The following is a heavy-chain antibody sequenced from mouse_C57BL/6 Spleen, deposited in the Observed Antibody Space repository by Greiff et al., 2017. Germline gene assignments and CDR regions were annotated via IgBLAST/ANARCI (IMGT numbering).Heavy chain of an antibody. J-gene: IGHJ2*01. V-gene: IGHV1-76*01. Sequence: VQLQQSGAELVRPGASVKLSCKASGYTFTDYYINWVKQRPGQGLEWIARIYPGSGNTYYNEKFKGKATLTAEKSSSTAYMQLSSLTSEDSAVYFCASSNSFITTVVASYYFDYWGQGTTLTVSS. CDR1: GYTFTDYY. CDR3: ASSNSFITTVVASYYFDY. CDR2: IYPGSGNT. D-gene: IGHD1-1*01.